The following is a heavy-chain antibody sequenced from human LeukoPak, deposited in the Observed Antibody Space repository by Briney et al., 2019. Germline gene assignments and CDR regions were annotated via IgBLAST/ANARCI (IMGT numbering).Heavy chain of an antibody. CDR2: FSGNDGST. CDR3: AKMTPRSYHMDV. Sequence: GGSLRLSCATSGFTFSNYAIDWVRQAPGKGLEWVSAFSGNDGSTYYADSVRGRLTISRDNSKHTLYLQMTSLRAEDTAVYYCAKMTPRSYHMDVWGKGTTVTVSS. J-gene: IGHJ6*03. V-gene: IGHV3-23*01. CDR1: GFTFSNYA.